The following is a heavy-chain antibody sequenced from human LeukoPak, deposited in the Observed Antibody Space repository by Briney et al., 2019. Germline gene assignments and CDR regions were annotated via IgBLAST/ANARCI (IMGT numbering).Heavy chain of an antibody. D-gene: IGHD6-13*01. Sequence: GGSLRLSCAASGFTFSSYGMSWVRQARGKGVEWVSAIRGSGGRTYYADCVKGRFTISTDNSKNTLYLQMNSLRAEDTAVYYCAKYSSSWYYFDYWGQGTLVTVSS. V-gene: IGHV3-23*01. CDR3: AKYSSSWYYFDY. CDR2: IRGSGGRT. CDR1: GFTFSSYG. J-gene: IGHJ4*02.